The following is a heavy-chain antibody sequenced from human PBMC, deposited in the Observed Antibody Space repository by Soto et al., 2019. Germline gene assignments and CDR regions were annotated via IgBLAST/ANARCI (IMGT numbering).Heavy chain of an antibody. J-gene: IGHJ5*02. D-gene: IGHD3-10*01. CDR3: ARRGIMVRGVHWFDP. CDR1: VGSISSSSYY. V-gene: IGHV4-39*01. Sequence: SETLSLTCTVSVGSISSSSYYWGWIRQPPGKGLEWIGSIYYSGSTYYNPSLKSRVTISVDTSKNQFSLKLSSVTAADTAVYYCARRGIMVRGVHWFDPWGQGTLVTVSS. CDR2: IYYSGST.